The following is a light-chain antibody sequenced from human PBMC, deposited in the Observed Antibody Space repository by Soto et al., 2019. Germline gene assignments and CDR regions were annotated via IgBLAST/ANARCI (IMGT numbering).Light chain of an antibody. CDR3: QQFFSTVT. CDR2: WAS. Sequence: DIVLTQSPHSLAVSLGERATINCKSSQSVFYSSNDKNCLTWYQQKPGQPPKLLIFWASNRESGVPDRFSGSGSGTDFTLTISSVQAEDVAVYYCQQFFSTVTFGQGTRLEIK. V-gene: IGKV4-1*01. CDR1: QSVFYSSNDKNC. J-gene: IGKJ5*01.